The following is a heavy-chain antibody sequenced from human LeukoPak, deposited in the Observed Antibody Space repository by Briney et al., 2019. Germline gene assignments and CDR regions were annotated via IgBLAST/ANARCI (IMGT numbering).Heavy chain of an antibody. CDR3: ARFLIMATKFDY. CDR1: GGSISSGSYY. J-gene: IGHJ4*02. Sequence: PSETLSLTCTVSGGSISSGSYYWSWIRQPAGKGLEWIGRIYTSGSTNYNPSLKSRVTISVDTSKNQFSLKLSSVTAADTAVYYCARFLIMATKFDYWGQGTLVTVSS. V-gene: IGHV4-61*02. CDR2: IYTSGST. D-gene: IGHD5-12*01.